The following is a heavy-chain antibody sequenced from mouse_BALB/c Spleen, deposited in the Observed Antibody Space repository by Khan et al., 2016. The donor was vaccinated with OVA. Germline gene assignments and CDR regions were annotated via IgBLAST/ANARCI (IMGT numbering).Heavy chain of an antibody. Sequence: EVQLVETGPGLVKPSQSLSLTCTVTGYSITSGYGWNWIRQFPGNKLEWMGYISYSGSTNYNPSLKSRISITRDTSKNQFFLQLNSVTTEDTATYYCARTARIKYWGHGTTLTVSS. D-gene: IGHD1-2*01. CDR1: GYSITSGYG. J-gene: IGHJ2*01. CDR2: ISYSGST. CDR3: ARTARIKY. V-gene: IGHV3-2*02.